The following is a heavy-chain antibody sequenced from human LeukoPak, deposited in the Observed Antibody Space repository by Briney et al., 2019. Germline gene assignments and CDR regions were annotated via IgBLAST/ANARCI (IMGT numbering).Heavy chain of an antibody. CDR1: GYTFTGYY. J-gene: IGHJ6*03. D-gene: IGHD6-13*01. Sequence: ASVKVSCKASGYTFTGYYMHWVRQAPGQGLEWMGWINPNSGGTNYAQKFQGRVTMTRDTSISTAYMELNRLRSDDTAVYYCAGSGIAAAGTGSYYYYYMDVWGKGTTVTVSS. V-gene: IGHV1-2*02. CDR2: INPNSGGT. CDR3: AGSGIAAAGTGSYYYYYMDV.